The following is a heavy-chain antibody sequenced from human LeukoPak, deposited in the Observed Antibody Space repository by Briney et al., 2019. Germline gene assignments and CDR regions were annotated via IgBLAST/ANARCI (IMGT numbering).Heavy chain of an antibody. D-gene: IGHD5-18*01. CDR1: GFTFSIYA. CDR3: ARDLGSYGYEGPNHFDY. V-gene: IGHV3-21*01. J-gene: IGHJ4*02. CDR2: ISSSSSYI. Sequence: KPGGSLRLSCAASGFTFSIYAMHWVRQAPGKGLEWVSSISSSSSYIYYADSVKGRFTISRDNAKNSLYLQMNSLRAEDTAVYYCARDLGSYGYEGPNHFDYWGQGTLVTVSS.